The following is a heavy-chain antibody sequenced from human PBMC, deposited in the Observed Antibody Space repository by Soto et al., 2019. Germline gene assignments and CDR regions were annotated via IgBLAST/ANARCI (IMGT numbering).Heavy chain of an antibody. J-gene: IGHJ6*02. CDR3: ARCGPNGSGSYYGFYYYGMDV. D-gene: IGHD3-10*01. CDR1: GGSFSGYY. Sequence: QVQLQQWGAGLLKPSETLSLTCAVYGGSFSGYYWSWIRQPPGKGLEWIGEINHSGSTNYNPSLKSRVTISVDTSKNQFSLKLSSVTPADTAVYYCARCGPNGSGSYYGFYYYGMDVWGQGTTVTVSS. CDR2: INHSGST. V-gene: IGHV4-34*01.